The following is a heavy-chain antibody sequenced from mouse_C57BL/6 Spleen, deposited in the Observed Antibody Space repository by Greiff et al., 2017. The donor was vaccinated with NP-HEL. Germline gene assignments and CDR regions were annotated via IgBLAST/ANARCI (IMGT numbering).Heavy chain of an antibody. D-gene: IGHD2-10*02. CDR2: IDPSDSET. Sequence: QVQLKQPGAELVRPGSSVKLSCKASGYTFTSYWMHWVKQRPIQGLEWIGNIDPSDSETHYNQKFKDKATLTVDKSSSTAYMQLSSLTSEDSAVYYCARGYGNDWYFDVWGTGTTVTVSS. CDR1: GYTFTSYW. V-gene: IGHV1-52*01. CDR3: ARGYGNDWYFDV. J-gene: IGHJ1*03.